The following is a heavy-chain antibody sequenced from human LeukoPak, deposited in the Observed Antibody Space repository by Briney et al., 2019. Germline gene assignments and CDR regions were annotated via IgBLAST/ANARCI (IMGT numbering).Heavy chain of an antibody. V-gene: IGHV5-51*01. CDR2: IYPGDSDT. CDR1: EYRFATYW. D-gene: IGHD3/OR15-3a*01. Sequence: GESLKISCQGSEYRFATYWIAWLRQMPGKGLEWMGIIYPGDSDTRYSPSFQGQVTISADKSISTAYLQWSRLKASDTAMYCCARLDRTSSNDGFDIWGQGTMVTVSS. J-gene: IGHJ3*02. CDR3: ARLDRTSSNDGFDI.